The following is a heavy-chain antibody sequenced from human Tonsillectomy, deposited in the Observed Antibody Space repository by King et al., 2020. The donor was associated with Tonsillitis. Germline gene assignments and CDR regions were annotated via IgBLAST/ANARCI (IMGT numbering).Heavy chain of an antibody. V-gene: IGHV3-49*03. CDR2: LRSTVYGGTT. J-gene: IGHJ4*02. CDR1: GFTCGDFG. D-gene: IGHD6-19*01. Sequence: VQLVESGGGLVQPGRSLRLSWRGSGFTCGDFGRSWFRQAPGKGLGWVGCLRSTVYGGTTEYAASVKGRFTISRDDSKSIAYLQMNSLKTEDTAVYFCTRDSEAVAGITLDYWGQGTLVTVSS. CDR3: TRDSEAVAGITLDY.